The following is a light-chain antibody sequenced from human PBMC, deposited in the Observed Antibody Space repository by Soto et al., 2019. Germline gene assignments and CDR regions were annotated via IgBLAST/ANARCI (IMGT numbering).Light chain of an antibody. CDR2: DVT. CDR1: SSDIGTYNS. V-gene: IGLV2-14*01. Sequence: QSALTQPASVSGSPGQSITISCTGTSSDIGTYNSVSWYQQHAGKVPKLMIYDVTNRPSGVSDRLSGSKSGNTASLTISGLQAEDEADYYCTSYTTSSTLVFGGGTQLTVL. CDR3: TSYTTSSTLV. J-gene: IGLJ2*01.